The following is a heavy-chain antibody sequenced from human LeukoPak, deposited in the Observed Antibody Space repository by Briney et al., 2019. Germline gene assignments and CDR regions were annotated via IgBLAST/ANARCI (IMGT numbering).Heavy chain of an antibody. V-gene: IGHV4-39*07. J-gene: IGHJ4*02. Sequence: PSETLSLTCTVSGGSISSSSYYWGWIRQPPGKGLEWIGSIYYSGSTNYNPSLKSRVTISVDTSKNQFSLKLSSVTAADTAVYYCARGRGASPYYDFWSGYYSGLFDYWGQGTLVTVSS. CDR2: IYYSGST. CDR1: GGSISSSSYY. D-gene: IGHD3-3*01. CDR3: ARGRGASPYYDFWSGYYSGLFDY.